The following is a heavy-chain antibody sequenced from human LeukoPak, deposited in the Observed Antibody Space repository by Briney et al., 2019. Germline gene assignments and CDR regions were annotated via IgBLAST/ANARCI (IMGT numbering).Heavy chain of an antibody. CDR2: ISYDGSNK. CDR3: ARSYSGIYSFFDY. V-gene: IGHV3-30-3*01. Sequence: GRSLRLSCAASGFTFSSYAMHWVRQAPGKGLEWVAVISYDGSNKYYADSVKGQFTISRDNSKNTLYLQMNSLRAEDTAVYYCARSYSGIYSFFDYWGQGTLVTVSS. CDR1: GFTFSSYA. J-gene: IGHJ4*02. D-gene: IGHD1-26*01.